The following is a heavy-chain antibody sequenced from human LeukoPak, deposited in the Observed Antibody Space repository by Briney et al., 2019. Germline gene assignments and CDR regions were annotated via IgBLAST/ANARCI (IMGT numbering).Heavy chain of an antibody. D-gene: IGHD6-13*01. CDR1: GFTFSSYG. CDR2: ISYDGSNK. V-gene: IGHV3-30*03. CDR3: AREEYSSSWYLPFDY. Sequence: GRSLRLSCAASGFTFSSYGMHWVRQAPGKGLEWVAVISYDGSNKYYADSVKGRFTISRDNSKNTLYLQMNSLRAEDTAVYYCAREEYSSSWYLPFDYWGQGTLVTVSS. J-gene: IGHJ4*02.